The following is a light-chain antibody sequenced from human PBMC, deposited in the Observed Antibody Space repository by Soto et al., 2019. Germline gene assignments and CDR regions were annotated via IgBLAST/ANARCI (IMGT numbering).Light chain of an antibody. J-gene: IGKJ1*01. V-gene: IGKV1-5*03. Sequence: DIRMTQSPSTLSASVGDRVTITCRASQTISSWLAWYQQKPGKAPNLLIYEASRLESGVPLRFRGSGSGTEFTLTISSLQPDDVGTYYCQEYYSYKRTFGKGIKGDIK. CDR1: QTISSW. CDR3: QEYYSYKRT. CDR2: EAS.